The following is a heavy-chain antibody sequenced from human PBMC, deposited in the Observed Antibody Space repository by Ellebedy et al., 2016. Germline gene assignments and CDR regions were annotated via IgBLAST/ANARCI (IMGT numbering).Heavy chain of an antibody. D-gene: IGHD5-12*01. J-gene: IGHJ6*02. V-gene: IGHV1-69*04. CDR1: GGTFSSYA. CDR2: IIPILGIA. Sequence: SVKVSXKASGGTFSSYAISWVRQAPGQGLEWMGRIIPILGIANYAQKFQGRVTITADKSTSTAYMELSSLRSEDTAVYYCAREGGYSGYDWYYYYGMDVWGQGTTVTVSS. CDR3: AREGGYSGYDWYYYYGMDV.